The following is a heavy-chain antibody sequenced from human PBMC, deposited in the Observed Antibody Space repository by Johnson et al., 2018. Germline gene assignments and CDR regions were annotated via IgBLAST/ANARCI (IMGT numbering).Heavy chain of an antibody. CDR1: GFTFSSYA. Sequence: QVQLVESGGGVVQPGRSLRLSCAASGFTFSSYAMHWVRQAPGKGLEWVAVISYDGSNKYYADSVKGRFTISRDNSKNTLYLQMNSLRAEETAVYYCARGAPSAFDIWGQGTMVTVSS. CDR3: ARGAPSAFDI. J-gene: IGHJ3*02. V-gene: IGHV3-30-3*01. CDR2: ISYDGSNK.